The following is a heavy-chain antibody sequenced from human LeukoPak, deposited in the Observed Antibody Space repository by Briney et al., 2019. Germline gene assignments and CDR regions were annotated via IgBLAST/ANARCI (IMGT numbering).Heavy chain of an antibody. CDR1: GFTFSSYG. CDR3: AKDLSAVVVPAAIPVAAYIPNWFDP. V-gene: IGHV3-30*18. CDR2: ISYDGSNK. J-gene: IGHJ5*02. D-gene: IGHD2-2*02. Sequence: GGSLRLSCAASGFTFSSYGMHWVRQAPGKGLEWVAVISYDGSNKYYADSVKGRFTISRDNSKNTLYLQMNSLRAEDTAVYYCAKDLSAVVVPAAIPVAAYIPNWFDPWGQGTLVTVSS.